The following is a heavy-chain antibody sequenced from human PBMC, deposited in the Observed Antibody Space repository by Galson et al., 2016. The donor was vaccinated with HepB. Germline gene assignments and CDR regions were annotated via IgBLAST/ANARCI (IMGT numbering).Heavy chain of an antibody. CDR3: VKDRASRLSSRGWLVHDAFDL. D-gene: IGHD6-19*01. J-gene: IGHJ3*01. Sequence: SLRLSCAASGFTFSGYEMAWVRQTPAKGLEWVSTVGGGGGNTHYADSVKGRLTISRDNSKNTLYLQMNSLKVEDTAVYFCVKDRASRLSSRGWLVHDAFDLWGHGTTVIVSS. V-gene: IGHV3-23*01. CDR2: VGGGGGNT. CDR1: GFTFSGYE.